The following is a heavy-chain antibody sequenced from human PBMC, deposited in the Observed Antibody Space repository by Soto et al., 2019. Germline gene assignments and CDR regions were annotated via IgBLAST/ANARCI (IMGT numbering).Heavy chain of an antibody. V-gene: IGHV4-39*01. CDR1: GGSISSSSYY. J-gene: IGHJ5*02. CDR3: ARREYYGSGSYYAGWFAP. D-gene: IGHD3-10*01. Sequence: QLQLQESGPGLVKPSETLSLTCTVSGGSISSSSYYWGWIRQPPGKGLEWIGSIYYSGSTYYNPTLKSRVTTSLATSKNRFSLKLSAVTAADTAVYYCARREYYGSGSYYAGWFAPWGQGTLVTVSS. CDR2: IYYSGST.